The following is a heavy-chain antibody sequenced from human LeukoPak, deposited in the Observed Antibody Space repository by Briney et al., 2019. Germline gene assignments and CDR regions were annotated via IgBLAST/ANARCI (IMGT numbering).Heavy chain of an antibody. J-gene: IGHJ4*02. Sequence: SETLSLTCTVSGYSISSGYYWGWIRQPPGKGLEWIGSIYHSGSTYYNPSLKSRVTISVDTSKNQFSLKLSSVTAADTAVYYCARDPYYYDSSGYSYYFDYWGQGTLVTVS. V-gene: IGHV4-38-2*02. CDR1: GYSISSGYY. CDR2: IYHSGST. D-gene: IGHD3-22*01. CDR3: ARDPYYYDSSGYSYYFDY.